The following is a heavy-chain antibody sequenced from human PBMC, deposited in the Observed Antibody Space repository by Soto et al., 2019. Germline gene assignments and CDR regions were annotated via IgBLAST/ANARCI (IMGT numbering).Heavy chain of an antibody. CDR1: GFPFSIYA. J-gene: IGHJ6*02. Sequence: PGGSLGLSCAASGFPFSIYAMSWVRQAPGKGLEWVSAIGGSDNRKYYADSVKGRFTISRDNSKNTLYLQMSSLRADDTAVYYCAPMGGWGQGTTVTVSS. V-gene: IGHV3-23*01. CDR3: APMGG. CDR2: IGGSDNRK.